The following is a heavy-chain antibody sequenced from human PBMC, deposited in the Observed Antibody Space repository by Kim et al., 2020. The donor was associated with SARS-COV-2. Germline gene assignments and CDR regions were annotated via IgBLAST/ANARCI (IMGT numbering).Heavy chain of an antibody. CDR3: AAEDYSNYLSYFDY. Sequence: QKFQERVTIARDMSTSTAYMELSSLRSEDTAVYYCAAEDYSNYLSYFDYWGQGTLVTVSS. V-gene: IGHV1-58*01. J-gene: IGHJ4*02. D-gene: IGHD4-4*01.